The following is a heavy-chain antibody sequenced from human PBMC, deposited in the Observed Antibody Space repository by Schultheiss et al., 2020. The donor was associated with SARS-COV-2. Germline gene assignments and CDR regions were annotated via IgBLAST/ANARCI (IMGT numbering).Heavy chain of an antibody. Sequence: GGSLRLSCAASGFTFSSYWMSWVRQAPGKGLEWVANIKQDGSEKYYVDSVKGRFTISRDNAKNSLYLQMNSLRAEDTAVYYCAKDEDSGSYFGDDAFDIWGQGTMVTVSS. CDR3: AKDEDSGSYFGDDAFDI. V-gene: IGHV3-7*03. D-gene: IGHD1-26*01. CDR2: IKQDGSEK. CDR1: GFTFSSYW. J-gene: IGHJ3*02.